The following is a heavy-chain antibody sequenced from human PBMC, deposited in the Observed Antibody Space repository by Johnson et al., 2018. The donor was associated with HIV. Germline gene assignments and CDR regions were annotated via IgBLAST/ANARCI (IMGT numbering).Heavy chain of an antibody. CDR3: AKEDYYGSGSYDAFDI. D-gene: IGHD3-10*01. V-gene: IGHV3-30*02. CDR2: IRYDGSNK. CDR1: GFTFSSYG. Sequence: QVQLVESGGGVVQPGGSLRLSCAASGFTFSSYGMHWVRQAPGKGLEWVAFIRYDGSNKYYADSVKGRFTISRDNSKNTLYLQMNSLRAEDTVVYYCAKEDYYGSGSYDAFDIWGQGTMVTVSS. J-gene: IGHJ3*02.